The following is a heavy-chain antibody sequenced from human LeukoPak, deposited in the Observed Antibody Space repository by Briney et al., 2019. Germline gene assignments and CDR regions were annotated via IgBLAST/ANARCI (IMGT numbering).Heavy chain of an antibody. V-gene: IGHV3-7*01. D-gene: IGHD6-19*01. CDR1: GFTFSIHC. J-gene: IGHJ3*02. CDR3: ARVRIAVAVSAFDI. Sequence: GGSLRLSCEASGFTFSIHCMSWVRQAPGKGLEWVANIKQEGSEKYYVDSVKGRFTISRDNAKNSLYLQMSILRAADTAVYYCARVRIAVAVSAFDIWGQGTMVTVSS. CDR2: IKQEGSEK.